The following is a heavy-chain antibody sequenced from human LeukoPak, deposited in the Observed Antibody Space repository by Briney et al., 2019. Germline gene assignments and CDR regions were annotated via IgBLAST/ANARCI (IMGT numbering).Heavy chain of an antibody. CDR3: ASSVFGVADN. CDR1: GGSITSSGYY. Sequence: SETLSLTCTVSGGSITSSGYYWGWIRQPPGKGLEWIGSIYYSGSTYYNPSLKDRVTISVDTSKNQFSLKLSSVTAADTAVYYCASSVFGVADNWGQGTLVTVSS. J-gene: IGHJ4*02. D-gene: IGHD3-3*01. CDR2: IYYSGST. V-gene: IGHV4-39*07.